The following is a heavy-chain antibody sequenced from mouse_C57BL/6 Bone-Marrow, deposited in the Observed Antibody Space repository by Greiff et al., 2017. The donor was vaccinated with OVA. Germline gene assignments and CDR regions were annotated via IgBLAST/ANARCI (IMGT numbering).Heavy chain of an antibody. CDR2: ISGGGGNT. Sequence: DVKVEESGGGLVKPGGSLKLSCAASGFTFSSYTMSWVRQTPEKRLEWVATISGGGGNTYYPDSVKGRFTISRDNAKNTLYLQMSSLRSEDTALYYCARHLGSSYGYWYFDVWGTGTTVTVSS. CDR1: GFTFSSYT. CDR3: ARHLGSSYGYWYFDV. D-gene: IGHD1-1*01. J-gene: IGHJ1*03. V-gene: IGHV5-9*01.